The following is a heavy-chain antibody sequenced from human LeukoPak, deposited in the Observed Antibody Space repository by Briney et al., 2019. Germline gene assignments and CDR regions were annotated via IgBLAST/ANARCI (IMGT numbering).Heavy chain of an antibody. V-gene: IGHV3-23*01. CDR1: GVTFTSYS. CDR2: TSDRGDYT. CDR3: AKGSLLGYCSSTSCPTDY. D-gene: IGHD2-2*01. J-gene: IGHJ4*02. Sequence: HTGGSLRLSCAASGVTFTSYSMSWVRQAPGKGLEWVSGTSDRGDYTYYADSVKGRFTISRDNSKNTLYLQMNSLRAEDTAVYYCAKGSLLGYCSSTSCPTDYWGQGTLVTVSS.